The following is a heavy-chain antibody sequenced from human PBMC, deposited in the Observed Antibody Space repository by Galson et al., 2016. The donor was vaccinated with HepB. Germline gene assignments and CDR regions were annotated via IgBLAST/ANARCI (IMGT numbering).Heavy chain of an antibody. Sequence: SLRLSCAASGFSVARFAMNWVRQTPDGGLEWVASINNGGNPYYADSVQGRFIVSRDTSENAVHLQMTGLRAGDTALYFCAKDHPTSGWPAFESWGLGTLVTVSS. J-gene: IGHJ4*02. CDR1: GFSVARFA. CDR3: AKDHPTSGWPAFES. CDR2: INNGGNP. V-gene: IGHV3-23*01. D-gene: IGHD6-19*01.